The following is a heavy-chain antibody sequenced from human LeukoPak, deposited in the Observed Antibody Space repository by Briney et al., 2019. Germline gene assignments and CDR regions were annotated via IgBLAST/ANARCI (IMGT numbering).Heavy chain of an antibody. D-gene: IGHD3-16*02. V-gene: IGHV3-21*01. CDR1: GFTFSSYS. Sequence: GGSLRLSCAASGFTFSSYSMNWVRQAPGKGLEWVSSISSSSSYIYYADSVKGRFTISRDNAKNSLYLQMNSLRAEDTAAYYCARTTDYDYVWGSYRYTGYFDYWGQGTLVTVSS. J-gene: IGHJ4*02. CDR2: ISSSSSYI. CDR3: ARTTDYDYVWGSYRYTGYFDY.